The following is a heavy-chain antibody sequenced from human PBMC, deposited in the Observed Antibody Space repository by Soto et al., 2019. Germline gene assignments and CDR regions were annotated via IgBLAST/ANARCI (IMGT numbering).Heavy chain of an antibody. CDR1: GFTFSSYG. V-gene: IGHV3-30*18. CDR3: AKDRYSSDFDY. CDR2: ISYDGSNK. D-gene: IGHD6-25*01. J-gene: IGHJ4*02. Sequence: QVQLVESGGGVVQPGRSLRLSCAASGFTFSSYGMHWVRQAPGKGLEWVAVISYDGSNKYYADSVKGRFTISRDNSKNTLYLQMNSLRAEDTAVYYCAKDRYSSDFDYWGQGTLVTASS.